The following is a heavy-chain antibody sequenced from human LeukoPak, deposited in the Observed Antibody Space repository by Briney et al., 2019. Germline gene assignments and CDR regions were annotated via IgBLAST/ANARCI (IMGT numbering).Heavy chain of an antibody. CDR1: VYTFTSDA. CDR3: ARDGGTWYFDL. CDR2: INVFNGNT. V-gene: IGHV1-18*01. Sequence: ASVKVSCKPSVYTFTSDAMNCVRQAPGQGREWMGWINVFNGNTDYAQKVQGRVTMTTDTSTNTAYMERRSLRSDDTAVYYCARDGGTWYFDLWGRGTLVTVSS. J-gene: IGHJ2*01. D-gene: IGHD1-1*01.